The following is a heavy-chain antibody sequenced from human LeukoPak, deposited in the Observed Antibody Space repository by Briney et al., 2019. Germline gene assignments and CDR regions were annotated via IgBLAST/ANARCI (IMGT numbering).Heavy chain of an antibody. Sequence: SETLSLTCAVYGGSFRGYYWSWIRQPPGKGLEWIGEINHSGSPNYNPSLKSRVTISVDTSKNQFSLKLSSVTAADTAVYYCARSDIVVVVADTLRYDSSGYYDYWGQGTLVTVSS. V-gene: IGHV4-34*01. D-gene: IGHD2-15*01. J-gene: IGHJ4*02. CDR2: INHSGSP. CDR1: GGSFRGYY. CDR3: ARSDIVVVVADTLRYDSSGYYDY.